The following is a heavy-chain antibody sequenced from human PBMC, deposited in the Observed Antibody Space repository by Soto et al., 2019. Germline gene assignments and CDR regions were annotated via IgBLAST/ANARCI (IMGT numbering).Heavy chain of an antibody. D-gene: IGHD5-12*01. CDR2: ISAYNGKT. Sequence: ASMKVSCKASCYTLSSIGSSWVRQAPGQGLEWMGWISAYNGKTNYAQNVQGRVTMTTDTSTRTAYMDLRSLRSDDTAVYYCARGGDVNYYHGMDVWGQGTTVTVS. CDR1: CYTLSSIG. V-gene: IGHV1-18*01. J-gene: IGHJ6*02. CDR3: ARGGDVNYYHGMDV.